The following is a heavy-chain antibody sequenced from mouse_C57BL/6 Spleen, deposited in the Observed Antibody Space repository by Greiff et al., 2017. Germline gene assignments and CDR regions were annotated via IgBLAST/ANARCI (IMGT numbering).Heavy chain of an antibody. D-gene: IGHD1-1*01. CDR3: ARWSIYYYGSSYVDYAMDY. Sequence: VQLQQPGAELVKPGASVKLSCKASGYTFTSYWMHWVKQRPGQGLEWIGMIHPNSGSTNYNEKFKSKATLTVDKSSSTAYMQLSSLTSEDSAVYYCARWSIYYYGSSYVDYAMDYWGQGTSVTVSS. CDR1: GYTFTSYW. V-gene: IGHV1-64*01. J-gene: IGHJ4*01. CDR2: IHPNSGST.